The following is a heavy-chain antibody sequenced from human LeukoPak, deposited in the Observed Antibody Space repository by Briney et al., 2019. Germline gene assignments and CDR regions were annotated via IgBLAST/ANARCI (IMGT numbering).Heavy chain of an antibody. Sequence: GGSLRLSCAASGFTFSSYAMSWVCQAPRKGLECGSAISGGGGSTYYADSVKGHFTVSRDNSKNTLYLQMNSLRAEDTAVYHCAKAGYYYGSGRNYYYGMDVWGKGTTVTVSS. J-gene: IGHJ6*04. V-gene: IGHV3-23*01. CDR2: ISGGGGST. CDR3: AKAGYYYGSGRNYYYGMDV. D-gene: IGHD3-10*01. CDR1: GFTFSSYA.